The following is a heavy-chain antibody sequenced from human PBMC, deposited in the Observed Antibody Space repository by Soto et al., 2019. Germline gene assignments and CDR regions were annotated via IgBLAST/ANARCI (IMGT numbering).Heavy chain of an antibody. D-gene: IGHD4-4*01. CDR3: ARIGTASNSDY. V-gene: IGHV3-23*01. Sequence: EVQLLESGGTLVQPGGSLRLSCTTSGFTFSTYAMSWVRQAPGRGLGWVSSISSNGGAIFYGDSVKGRFVFSRDNSENILYLQMSSLRADDTAIYYCARIGTASNSDYWGQGTLVTVSS. CDR1: GFTFSTYA. CDR2: ISSNGGAI. J-gene: IGHJ4*02.